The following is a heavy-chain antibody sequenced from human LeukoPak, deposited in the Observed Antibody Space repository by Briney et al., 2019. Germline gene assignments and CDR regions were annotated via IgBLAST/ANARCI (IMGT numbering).Heavy chain of an antibody. CDR2: ISDSGDST. Sequence: PGGSLRLSCAASGFSFSSYGMSWVRQAPGKGLEWVSGISDSGDSTHYADSVKGRFTISRDNAKNTLNLQMNSLRAEDTAVYYCARDLGQYYDTSDNWFDPWGQGTLVTVSS. CDR3: ARDLGQYYDTSDNWFDP. CDR1: GFSFSSYG. D-gene: IGHD3-22*01. V-gene: IGHV3-23*01. J-gene: IGHJ5*02.